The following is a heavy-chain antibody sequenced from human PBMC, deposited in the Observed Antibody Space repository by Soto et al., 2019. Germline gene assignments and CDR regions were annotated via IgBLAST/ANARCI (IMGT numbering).Heavy chain of an antibody. CDR2: ISSSSSYK. J-gene: IGHJ4*02. D-gene: IGHD2-8*01. CDR3: ATVPPFCTNGVCYAFDS. Sequence: PGGSLRLSCAASGFTFSSYVMSWVRQAPGKGLEWVSSISSSSSYKYYTDSVKGRFTISRDNAKNSLYLQMNSLRAEDTAVYYCATVPPFCTNGVCYAFDSWGQGTLVTVSS. V-gene: IGHV3-21*01. CDR1: GFTFSSYV.